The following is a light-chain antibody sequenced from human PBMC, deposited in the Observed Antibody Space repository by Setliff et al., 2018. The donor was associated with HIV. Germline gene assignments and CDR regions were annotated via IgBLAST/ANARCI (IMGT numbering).Light chain of an antibody. V-gene: IGLV2-14*02. Sequence: QSALAQPASVSGSPGQSITISCTGTSSDVGNYNLVSWYQHHPGKAPKLMIFEVSKRPSGVSNRFSGSKSGNTASLTISGLQAEDEADYYCSSSTTGSNFVFGTGTKVTVL. CDR3: SSSTTGSNFV. J-gene: IGLJ1*01. CDR1: SSDVGNYNL. CDR2: EVS.